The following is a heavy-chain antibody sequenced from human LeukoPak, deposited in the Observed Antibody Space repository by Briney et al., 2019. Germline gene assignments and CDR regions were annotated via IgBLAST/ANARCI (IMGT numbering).Heavy chain of an antibody. D-gene: IGHD6-19*01. V-gene: IGHV4-34*01. J-gene: IGHJ4*02. CDR2: INHSGNT. CDR1: GGSFSGYY. CDR3: ARIYSRGWSLDY. Sequence: PSETLSLTCNVYGGSFSGYYWSWIRQSPSKGLKWIGEINHSGNTNYNPSLKSRVALSVDTSKNQFSLKLSSVTATDTAVYYCARIYSRGWSLDYWGPGTLVTVSS.